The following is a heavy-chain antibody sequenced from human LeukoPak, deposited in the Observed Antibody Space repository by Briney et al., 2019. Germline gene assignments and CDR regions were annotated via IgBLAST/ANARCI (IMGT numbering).Heavy chain of an antibody. CDR2: INYSGST. CDR3: AKDPHTGIAPDY. V-gene: IGHV4-39*07. J-gene: IGHJ4*02. Sequence: PSETLSLTCTVSGGSISSSSHYWGWIRQPPGKGLEWIGSINYSGSTYYNPSLKSRVTISVDTSKNQFSLKLTYVTAADTAVYYCAKDPHTGIAPDYWGQGTLVTVSS. CDR1: GGSISSSSHY. D-gene: IGHD5-18*01.